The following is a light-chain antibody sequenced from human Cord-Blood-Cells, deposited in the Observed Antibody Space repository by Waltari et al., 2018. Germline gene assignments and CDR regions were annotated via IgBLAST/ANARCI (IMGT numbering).Light chain of an antibody. CDR1: SSDVVGYKY. Sequence: QSALTQPASVSGSPGQSITISCTGTSSDVVGYKYVSWYQQHPGKAPKLMIYDVSNRPSGVSNRFSGSKSGNTASLTISGLQAEDEADYYCSSYTSSSTRVFGGGTKLTVL. CDR2: DVS. CDR3: SSYTSSSTRV. J-gene: IGLJ3*02. V-gene: IGLV2-14*01.